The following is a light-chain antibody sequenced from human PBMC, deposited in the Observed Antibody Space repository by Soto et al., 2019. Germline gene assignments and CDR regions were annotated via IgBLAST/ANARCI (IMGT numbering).Light chain of an antibody. J-gene: IGKJ4*01. V-gene: IGKV1-12*01. CDR1: QAIGYG. CDR2: PAS. CDR3: QQESSFPLT. Sequence: DIQMTQSPSPVSASVGDRVTITCRASQAIGYGLAWYQQKQGKAPKLLIYPASNLQSGVPSRFSGSASGTDFTLTISSLQPEDFAIYYCQQESSFPLTFGGGTKVEIK.